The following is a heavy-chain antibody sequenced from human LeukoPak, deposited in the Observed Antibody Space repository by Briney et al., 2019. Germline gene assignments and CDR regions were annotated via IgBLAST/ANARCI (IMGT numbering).Heavy chain of an antibody. CDR3: ARDRGAGASFDY. Sequence: GGSLRLSCVASGFIFDDYGMSWVRQAPGKGLEWVSSISSSSSYIYYADSVKGRFTISRDNAKNSLYLQMNSLRAEDTAVYYCARDRGAGASFDYWGQGTLVTVSS. J-gene: IGHJ4*02. CDR1: GFIFDDYG. V-gene: IGHV3-21*01. D-gene: IGHD1-26*01. CDR2: ISSSSSYI.